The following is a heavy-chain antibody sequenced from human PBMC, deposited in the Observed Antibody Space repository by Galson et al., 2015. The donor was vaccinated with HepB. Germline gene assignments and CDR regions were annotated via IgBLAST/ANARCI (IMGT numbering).Heavy chain of an antibody. CDR2: INPSGGST. V-gene: IGHV1-46*01. CDR3: AREAAYCGGDCYWFDY. CDR1: GYTFTSYY. Sequence: SVKVSCKASGYTFTSYYMHWVRQAPGQGLEWMGIINPSGGSTSYAQKFQGRVTMTRDTSTSTVYMELSSLRSEDTAVYYCAREAAYCGGDCYWFDYWGQGTLVTVSS. J-gene: IGHJ4*02. D-gene: IGHD2-21*01.